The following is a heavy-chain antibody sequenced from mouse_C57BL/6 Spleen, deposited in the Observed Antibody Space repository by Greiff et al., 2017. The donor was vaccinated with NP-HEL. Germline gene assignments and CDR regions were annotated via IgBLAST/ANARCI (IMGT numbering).Heavy chain of an antibody. CDR3: TTAAYDGRAMDY. J-gene: IGHJ4*01. V-gene: IGHV14-4*01. CDR2: IDPENGDT. Sequence: EVQLQQSGAELVRPGASVKLSCTASGFNIKDDYMHWVKQRPEQGLEWIGWIDPENGDTEYASKFQGKATITADTSSNTAYLQLSSLTSEDTAVYYCTTAAYDGRAMDYWGQGTSVTVSS. CDR1: GFNIKDDY. D-gene: IGHD2-12*01.